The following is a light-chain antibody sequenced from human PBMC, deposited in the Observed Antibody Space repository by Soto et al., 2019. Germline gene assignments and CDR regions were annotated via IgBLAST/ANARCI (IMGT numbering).Light chain of an antibody. CDR1: SSAFETYNR. CDR3: SSYTHPNTLL. J-gene: IGLJ3*02. V-gene: IGLV2-23*02. CDR2: DVT. Sequence: QSVLTQPASVSGSPGQSITISCTETSSAFETYNRISWYQQHPGKAPKLMINDVTRLPSGVSNRFSGSQSGNTASLTISGLQAEDEADYYCSSYTHPNTLLFGGGTKLTVL.